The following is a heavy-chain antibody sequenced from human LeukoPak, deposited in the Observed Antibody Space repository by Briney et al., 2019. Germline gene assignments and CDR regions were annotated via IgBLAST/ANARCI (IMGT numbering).Heavy chain of an antibody. V-gene: IGHV3-23*01. D-gene: IGHD1-1*01. CDR2: VGRSGVDT. Sequence: GGSLRLSCVASGFTFSSYAVSWFRQAPGKWLEWVSTVGRSGVDTYYADSVRGRFTISKDSSKNTLQMNSLSAEDTAIYYCVKHSGGVYGNSDSWGQGILVTVSS. CDR1: GFTFSSYA. J-gene: IGHJ4*02. CDR3: VKHSGGVYGNSDS.